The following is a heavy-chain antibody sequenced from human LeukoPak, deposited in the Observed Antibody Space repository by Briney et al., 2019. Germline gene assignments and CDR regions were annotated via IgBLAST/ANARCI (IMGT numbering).Heavy chain of an antibody. CDR2: IYPSGST. CDR3: ARGGYYGSGNDFRFDP. J-gene: IGHJ5*02. Sequence: SETLSLTCSVSGDSISSGSFYWSWIRQPAGRGLEWIGRIYPSGSTNYNPSLKSRVTISVETSKNQFSLKLKSVTAADTAVYYCARGGYYGSGNDFRFDPWGQGTLVTVSS. D-gene: IGHD3-10*01. CDR1: GDSISSGSFY. V-gene: IGHV4-61*02.